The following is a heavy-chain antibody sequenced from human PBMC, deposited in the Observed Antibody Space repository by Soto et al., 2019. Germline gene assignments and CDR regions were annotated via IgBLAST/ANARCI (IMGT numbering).Heavy chain of an antibody. CDR2: IVPLFAAA. CDR1: GGTFGGYG. V-gene: IGHV1-69*12. D-gene: IGHD2-21*02. CDR3: ARGVTWYDHSGRRYHYTAKLDS. J-gene: IGHJ4*02. Sequence: QVRLEQSAAEVKKPGSSVKVSCKASGGTFGGYGLHWVRQAPGQGLEWMGGIVPLFAAANYAQKFQGRVTITGYASGGNVVLNSLIPDDTAVYYCARGVTWYDHSGRRYHYTAKLDSWGQGTLVTVS.